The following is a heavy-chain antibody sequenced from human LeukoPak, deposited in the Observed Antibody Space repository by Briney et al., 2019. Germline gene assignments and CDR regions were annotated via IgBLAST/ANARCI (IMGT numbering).Heavy chain of an antibody. D-gene: IGHD3-3*01. CDR2: MNPNSGNT. Sequence: ASVKVSCKASGYTFTSYDINWVRQAPGQGLEWMGWMNPNSGNTGYAQKFQGRVTMTRNTSISTAYMELSSLRSEDTAVYYCARTVYDFWSGRLLDYWGQGTLVTVSS. CDR1: GYTFTSYD. V-gene: IGHV1-8*01. J-gene: IGHJ4*02. CDR3: ARTVYDFWSGRLLDY.